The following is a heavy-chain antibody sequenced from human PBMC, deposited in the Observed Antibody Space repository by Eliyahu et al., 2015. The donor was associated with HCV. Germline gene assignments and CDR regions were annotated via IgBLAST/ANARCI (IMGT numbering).Heavy chain of an antibody. CDR1: GYTFTNYI. J-gene: IGHJ4*02. CDR2: ISAGNGNT. V-gene: IGHV1-3*01. Sequence: QVQLVQSRAEVKKPGASVKVSCKASGYTFTNYIMHWVRQAPGXRFEWMGYISAGNGNTKFSQKFQGRVTITRDTSASTAYMELSSLRSEDTAVYYCARGFRQLSDYWGQGTQVTVSS. CDR3: ARGFRQLSDY. D-gene: IGHD5-18*01.